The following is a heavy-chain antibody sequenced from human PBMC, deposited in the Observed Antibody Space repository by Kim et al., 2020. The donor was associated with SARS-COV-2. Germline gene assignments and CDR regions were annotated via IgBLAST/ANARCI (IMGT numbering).Heavy chain of an antibody. Sequence: ASVKVSCMPSGHTFSVQYIHWVRQAPGQGLEWMGWIDPDGGGTNYAQRFQGRVTMTGDTSRRTAYLELHSLRSDDTALYYCAIQEEIAVVRFEKWGQGTPVTVSS. CDR3: AIQEEIAVVRFEK. J-gene: IGHJ4*02. D-gene: IGHD2-2*01. CDR2: IDPDGGGT. CDR1: GHTFSVQY. V-gene: IGHV1-2*02.